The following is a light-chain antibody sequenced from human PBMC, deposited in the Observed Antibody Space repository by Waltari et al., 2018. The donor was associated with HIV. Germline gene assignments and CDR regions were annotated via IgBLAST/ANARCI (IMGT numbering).Light chain of an antibody. CDR3: ASYTSSSTLE. CDR2: EVS. J-gene: IGLJ3*02. V-gene: IGLV2-14*01. Sequence: QSALTQPASVSGSPGQSITISCPGTSSDVGYYNYVSWYQQHPGTAPKLMIYEVSARPSGVSNRFSGSKSGNTASLTISGLQAEDEADYFCASYTSSSTLEFGGGTKLTVL. CDR1: SSDVGYYNY.